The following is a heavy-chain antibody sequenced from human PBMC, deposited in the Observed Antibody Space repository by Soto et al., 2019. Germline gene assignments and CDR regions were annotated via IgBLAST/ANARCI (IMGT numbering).Heavy chain of an antibody. D-gene: IGHD2-21*01. V-gene: IGHV1-69*02. CDR3: ARGPNSLGDY. CDR2: IIPLLGIT. Sequence: VQLVQSGAEVRKPGSSVKVSCKTAGVSFSSFHITWVRWAPGQGFELMGRIIPLLGITNYAQNFQGRVTITADTPPTTAYMELNSLRYEATTIYYCARGPNSLGDYWGQGTLITVSS. CDR1: GVSFSSFH. J-gene: IGHJ4*02.